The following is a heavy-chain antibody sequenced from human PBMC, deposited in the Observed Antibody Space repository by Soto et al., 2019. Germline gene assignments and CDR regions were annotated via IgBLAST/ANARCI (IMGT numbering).Heavy chain of an antibody. Sequence: QVQLVQSGAEVKKPGASVKVSCKASGYTFTSYDINWVRQATGQGLEWMGWMNPKSGNTGYAQKFQGRVTMTRHTTRSAAYRALSSRRREDTSVYYCAGGVYGSGGSCYRAHDYGMDVWGQGTTVTVSS. CDR1: GYTFTSYD. D-gene: IGHD2-15*01. CDR2: MNPKSGNT. J-gene: IGHJ6*02. V-gene: IGHV1-8*01. CDR3: AGGVYGSGGSCYRAHDYGMDV.